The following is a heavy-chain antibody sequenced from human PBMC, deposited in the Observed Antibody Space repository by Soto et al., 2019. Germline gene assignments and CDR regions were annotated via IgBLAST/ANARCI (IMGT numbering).Heavy chain of an antibody. CDR3: ARGAYGDQHDY. CDR2: IRTNNGDT. Sequence: QVQLVQSGAEVKNPGASVKVSCKASGYIFTTHGITWVRQAPGQGLEWMGWIRTNNGDTNYAQKFQDRVAMTTDTSTTTADVEPTRMRFDDRAVYYCARGAYGDQHDYWGQGTLVTVSS. J-gene: IGHJ4*02. D-gene: IGHD4-17*01. V-gene: IGHV1-18*01. CDR1: GYIFTTHG.